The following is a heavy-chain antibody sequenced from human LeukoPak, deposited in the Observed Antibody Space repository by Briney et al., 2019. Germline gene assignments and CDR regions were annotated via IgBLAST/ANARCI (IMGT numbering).Heavy chain of an antibody. D-gene: IGHD3-3*01. J-gene: IGHJ4*02. Sequence: GRSLRLSCAASGFTFSSYWMHWVRQAPGKGLVWVSRINSDASSTSYADSVKGRFTISRDNAKNTLYLQMNSLRAEDTAVYYCARLGQDDFWSGYSWGQGTLVTVSS. CDR3: ARLGQDDFWSGYS. CDR2: INSDASST. CDR1: GFTFSSYW. V-gene: IGHV3-74*01.